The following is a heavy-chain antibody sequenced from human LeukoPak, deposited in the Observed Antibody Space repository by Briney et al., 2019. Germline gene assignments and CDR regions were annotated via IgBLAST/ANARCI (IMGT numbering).Heavy chain of an antibody. V-gene: IGHV4-39*01. J-gene: IGHJ5*02. D-gene: IGHD3-10*01. CDR3: ARCTYDYDSGTYYFYNWFDP. Sequence: SETLSLTCAVSGGSISSSGSCWGWIRQPPGKGLERIGSLYYSGITYYNPSLKSRVTISVDTSKNQFSLKLTSVTAADTAVFYCARCTYDYDSGTYYFYNWFDPWGQGTLVTVSS. CDR1: GGSISSSGSC. CDR2: LYYSGIT.